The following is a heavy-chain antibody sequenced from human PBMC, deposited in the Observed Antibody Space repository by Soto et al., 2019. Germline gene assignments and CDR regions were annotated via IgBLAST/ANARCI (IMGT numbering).Heavy chain of an antibody. CDR3: AKDRTLH. CDR1: GFTFSSYG. Sequence: VGSLRLSCAASGFTFSSYGMHWVRQAPGKGLEWVAVISYDGSNKYYADSVKGRFTISRDNSKNTLYLQMNSLRAEDTAVYYCAKDRTLHWGQGTLVTVSS. J-gene: IGHJ4*02. CDR2: ISYDGSNK. V-gene: IGHV3-30*18.